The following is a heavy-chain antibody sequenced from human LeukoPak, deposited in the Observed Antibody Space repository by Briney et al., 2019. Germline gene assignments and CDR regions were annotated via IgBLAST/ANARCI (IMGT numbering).Heavy chain of an antibody. CDR3: ARVKLDCTNGVCYSNWFDP. CDR1: GYTFTSYG. V-gene: IGHV1-18*01. CDR2: ISAYNGNT. D-gene: IGHD2-8*01. J-gene: IGHJ5*02. Sequence: ASVKVSCKASGYTFTSYGISWVRQAPGQGLEWMGWISAYNGNTNYAQKLQGRVTMTTDTSTSTAYMELRSLRSDDTAVYYCARVKLDCTNGVCYSNWFDPWGQGTLVTVSS.